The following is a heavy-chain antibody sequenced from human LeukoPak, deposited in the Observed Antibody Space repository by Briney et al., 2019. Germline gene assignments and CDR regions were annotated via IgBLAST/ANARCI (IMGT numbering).Heavy chain of an antibody. CDR1: GFTFSSYA. V-gene: IGHV3-9*01. D-gene: IGHD4-23*01. CDR3: EEDYGRKDPMN. CDR2: ISWTSGSI. Sequence: GGSLRLSCAASGFTFSSYAMHCVRQAPGKGLEWVSGISWTSGSIGYADSVKGRFTISRDNAKNSLYLQRNSLRAEATALYFCEEDYGRKDPMNWGQGTLVTVSS. J-gene: IGHJ4*02.